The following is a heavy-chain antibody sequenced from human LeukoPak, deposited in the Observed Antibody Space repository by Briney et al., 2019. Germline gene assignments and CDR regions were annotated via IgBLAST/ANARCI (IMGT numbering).Heavy chain of an antibody. D-gene: IGHD6-13*01. CDR3: AKGGKAAAETPHLGY. V-gene: IGHV3-11*01. CDR2: ISSSGSTI. J-gene: IGHJ4*02. CDR1: GFTLSDYY. Sequence: PGGSLRLSCAASGFTLSDYYMSWIRQAPGKGLEWVSYISSSGSTIYYADSVKGRFTISRDNAKNSLYLQMNSLRAEDTAVYYCAKGGKAAAETPHLGYWGQGTLVTVSS.